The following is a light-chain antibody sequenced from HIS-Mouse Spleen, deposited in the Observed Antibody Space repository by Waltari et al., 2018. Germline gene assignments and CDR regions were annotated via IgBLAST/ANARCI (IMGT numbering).Light chain of an antibody. CDR2: AAS. V-gene: IGKV3-11*01. J-gene: IGKJ2*01. CDR3: QQRSNWPPYT. CDR1: QSVSSY. Sequence: EIVFTQSPATLSSSPGQRATLSCTASQSVSSYLAWYPQKPGQAPRLLIYAASNRATGIPARFSGSGSGTDFTLTISSLEPEDFAVYYCQQRSNWPPYTFGQGTKLEIK.